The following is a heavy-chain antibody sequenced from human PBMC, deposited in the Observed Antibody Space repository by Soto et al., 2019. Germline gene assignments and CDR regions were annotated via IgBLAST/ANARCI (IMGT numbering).Heavy chain of an antibody. Sequence: QVQLQQWGAGLLKPSETLSLNCAVNGGSLSGYYWSWIRQPPGKGLEWIGEIKDGGRTNYSPSLKSRAPRPPDTSNNQFSLRLYSVTAADTGVYSCARGQEGVVATHWDQGTLVTVSS. CDR3: ARGQEGVVATH. J-gene: IGHJ4*02. V-gene: IGHV4-34*01. D-gene: IGHD5-12*01. CDR2: IKDGGRT. CDR1: GGSLSGYY.